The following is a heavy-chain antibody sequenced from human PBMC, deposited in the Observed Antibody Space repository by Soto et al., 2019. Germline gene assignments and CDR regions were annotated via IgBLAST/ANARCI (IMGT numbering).Heavy chain of an antibody. CDR2: IYYSGST. CDR3: ARRPGPVLVRGVIITAFDP. V-gene: IGHV4-39*01. CDR1: GGSISSSSYY. J-gene: IGHJ5*02. D-gene: IGHD3-10*01. Sequence: SETLSLTCTVSGGSISSSSYYWGWIRQPPGRGLEWIGSIYYSGSTYYNPSLKSRVTISVDTSKNQFSLKLSSVTAADTAVYYCARRPGPVLVRGVIITAFDPWGQGTLVTVSS.